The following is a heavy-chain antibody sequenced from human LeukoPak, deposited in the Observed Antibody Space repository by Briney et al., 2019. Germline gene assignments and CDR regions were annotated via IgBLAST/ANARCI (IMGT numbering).Heavy chain of an antibody. Sequence: SETLSLTCAVSGGSISSGDYYWTWICQHPGKGLEWIGYIYNTGGTYYNPSLTARLSISLDTSKNHFSLRLTSVTAADTAVYYCAAGETTVTNYYFDYWGQGTLVTVSS. CDR2: IYNTGGT. J-gene: IGHJ4*02. CDR3: AAGETTVTNYYFDY. D-gene: IGHD4-17*01. V-gene: IGHV4-31*11. CDR1: GGSISSGDYY.